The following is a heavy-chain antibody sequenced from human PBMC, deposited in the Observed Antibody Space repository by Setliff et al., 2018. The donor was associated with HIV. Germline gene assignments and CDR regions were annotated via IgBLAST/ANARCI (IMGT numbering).Heavy chain of an antibody. CDR3: ARDGGYSGHQWFGDAFDI. J-gene: IGHJ3*02. D-gene: IGHD5-12*01. V-gene: IGHV1-69*13. CDR1: GDIFSRYG. CDR2: IIPIYGTA. Sequence: WASVKVSCKASGDIFSRYGISWVRQAPGQGLEWMGGIIPIYGTANSAQKFQGRVTITADESTSTAYMELSTLRSEDTAVYFRARDGGYSGHQWFGDAFDIWGQGTMVTVSS.